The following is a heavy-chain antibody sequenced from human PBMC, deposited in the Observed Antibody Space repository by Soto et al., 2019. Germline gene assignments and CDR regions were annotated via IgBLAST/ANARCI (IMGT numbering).Heavy chain of an antibody. D-gene: IGHD3-10*01. CDR2: IYYSGNT. CDR1: GGSISSGYY. Sequence: PSETLSLTCTVSGGSISSGYYWSWIRQHPVKGLEWIGYIYYSGNTYYNPSLKSRVSISLDTSKNQSSLKLSSVTAADTAVYYCARDLRYYYGSGSYSYGMDVWGQGTTVTVSS. J-gene: IGHJ6*02. CDR3: ARDLRYYYGSGSYSYGMDV. V-gene: IGHV4-31*03.